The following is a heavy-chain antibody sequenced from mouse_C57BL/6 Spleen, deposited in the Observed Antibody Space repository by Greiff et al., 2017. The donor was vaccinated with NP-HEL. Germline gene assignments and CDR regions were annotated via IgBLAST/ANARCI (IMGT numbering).Heavy chain of an antibody. CDR2: ISSGSSTI. J-gene: IGHJ2*01. CDR1: GFTFSDFG. V-gene: IGHV5-17*01. CDR3: ARNSYFNY. Sequence: EVKLQESGGGLVKPGGSLKLSCAASGFTFSDFGMHWVRQAPEKGLEWVAYISSGSSTIYYADTVKGRFTISRDNAKNTLFLQMTSLRSEDTAMYYCARNSYFNYRGQGTTLTVSS.